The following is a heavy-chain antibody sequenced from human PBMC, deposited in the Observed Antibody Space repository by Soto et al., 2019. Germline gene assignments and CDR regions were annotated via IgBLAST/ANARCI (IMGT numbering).Heavy chain of an antibody. CDR2: IYYSGST. CDR3: ASKEVGASALDI. V-gene: IGHV4-28*01. Sequence: QVQLQESGPGLVKPSDTLSLTCAVSGYSISSSNWWGWIRQPPGKGLEWIGYIYYSGSTYYNPSLKSRVTRSVDTSKNQFSLKVTSVTAVDTAVYYCASKEVGASALDIWGQGTMVTVSS. CDR1: GYSISSSNW. J-gene: IGHJ3*02. D-gene: IGHD1-26*01.